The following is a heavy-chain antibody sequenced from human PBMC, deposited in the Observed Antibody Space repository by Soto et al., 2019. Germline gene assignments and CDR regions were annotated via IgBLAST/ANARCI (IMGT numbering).Heavy chain of an antibody. Sequence: SQTLSLTCAISGDSVSSNSSAWNWIRQSPSRGLEWLGRTYYRSKWYNDYAVSVKSRITINPDTSKNQFSLQLNSVTPEDTAVYYCARAYYYGSGSYSHFDYWGQGTLVTVSS. CDR1: GDSVSSNSSA. D-gene: IGHD3-10*01. CDR3: ARAYYYGSGSYSHFDY. CDR2: TYYRSKWYN. V-gene: IGHV6-1*01. J-gene: IGHJ4*02.